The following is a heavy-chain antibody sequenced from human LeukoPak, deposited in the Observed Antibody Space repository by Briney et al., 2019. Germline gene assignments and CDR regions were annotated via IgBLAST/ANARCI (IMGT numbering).Heavy chain of an antibody. CDR3: AKDLAMGIVVVPAARIGAFDI. V-gene: IGHV3-23*01. Sequence: GGSLRLSCAASGFTFGSYGMSWVRPAPGKGLEWVSAISGSGGTTNYADSVKGRFTISRDNSKNTLYLQMNSLRAEDTAVYYCAKDLAMGIVVVPAARIGAFDIWGQGTMVTVSS. CDR2: ISGSGGTT. D-gene: IGHD2-2*03. J-gene: IGHJ3*02. CDR1: GFTFGSYG.